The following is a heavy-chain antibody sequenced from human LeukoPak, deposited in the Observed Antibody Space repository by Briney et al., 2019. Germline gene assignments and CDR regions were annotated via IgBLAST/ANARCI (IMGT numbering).Heavy chain of an antibody. V-gene: IGHV1-24*01. Sequence: ASVKVSCKVSGYTLTELSMHWVRQAPGKGLEWMGGFDPEDGETIYAQKFQGRVTMTEDTSTDTAYMELSSLRSEDTAVYYCARGSWLRSYYYYYMDVWGKGTTVTVSS. CDR1: GYTLTELS. D-gene: IGHD5-18*01. CDR2: FDPEDGET. CDR3: ARGSWLRSYYYYYMDV. J-gene: IGHJ6*03.